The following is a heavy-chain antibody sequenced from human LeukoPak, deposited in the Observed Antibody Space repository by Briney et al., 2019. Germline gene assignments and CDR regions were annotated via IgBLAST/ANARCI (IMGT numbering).Heavy chain of an antibody. CDR2: IYHGGNT. CDR3: ARSHDFWTGYSYYFEY. CDR1: GVSISSAAYY. Sequence: SETLSLTCTVSGVSISSAAYYWSWIRQPPGKGLEWIGYIYHGGNTYYRPSLESRVTISVDRSKNQFSLRLSSVTAADTAVYYCARSHDFWTGYSYYFEYWGQGTLVTVSS. D-gene: IGHD3/OR15-3a*01. V-gene: IGHV4-30-2*01. J-gene: IGHJ4*02.